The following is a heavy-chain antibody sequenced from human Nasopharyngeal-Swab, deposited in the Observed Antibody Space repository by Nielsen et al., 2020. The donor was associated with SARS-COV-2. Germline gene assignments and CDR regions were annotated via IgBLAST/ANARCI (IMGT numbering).Heavy chain of an antibody. CDR2: INHSGST. CDR3: ARRADAFDI. CDR1: GGSFSGYY. V-gene: IGHV4-34*01. Sequence: SQTLSLTCAVYGGSFSGYYWSWIRQPPGKGLEWIGEINHSGSTNYNPSLKSRVTISVDTSKNQFSLKLSSVTAADTAVYYCARRADAFDIWGQGTMVTVSS. J-gene: IGHJ3*02.